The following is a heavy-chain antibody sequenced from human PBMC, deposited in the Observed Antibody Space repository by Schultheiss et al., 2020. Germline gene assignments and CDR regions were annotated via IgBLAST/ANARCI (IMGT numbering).Heavy chain of an antibody. CDR2: IDWDDDK. D-gene: IGHD6-19*01. CDR3: ARKYSSGWTYYFDY. CDR1: GFSLSTSGMC. Sequence: SGPTLVKPTQTLTLTCTFSGFSLSTSGMCVSWIRQPPGKALEWLARIDWDDDKYYSTSLKTRLTITKDTSKNQVVLTMTNMDPVDTATYYCARKYSSGWTYYFDYWGQGTLVTVSS. V-gene: IGHV2-70*11. J-gene: IGHJ4*02.